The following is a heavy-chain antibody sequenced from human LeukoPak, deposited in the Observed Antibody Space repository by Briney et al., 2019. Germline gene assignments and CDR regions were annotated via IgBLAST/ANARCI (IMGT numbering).Heavy chain of an antibody. J-gene: IGHJ4*02. CDR3: ARLNILTGFDY. D-gene: IGHD3-9*01. CDR2: MSYSGST. Sequence: SETLSLTCTVSGGSISSYYWSWIRQPPGKGLEWIGYMSYSGSTNYNPSLKSRVTISEHTSKKQFSLKLSSVTAADTAVYYCARLNILTGFDYWGQGTLVTVSS. V-gene: IGHV4-59*01. CDR1: GGSISSYY.